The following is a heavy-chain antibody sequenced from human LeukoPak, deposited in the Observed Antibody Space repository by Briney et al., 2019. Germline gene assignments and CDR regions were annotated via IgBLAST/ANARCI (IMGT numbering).Heavy chain of an antibody. CDR1: GYTFTSYY. CDR2: INPNTGDT. D-gene: IGHD4-17*01. Sequence: ASVKVSCKASGYTFTSYYMHWVRQAPGQGLEWMGWINPNTGDTNYAQKFQGRVTMTRDTSISTAYMELSRLRSDDTAVYFCARDDYGDYVRRAFDIWGQGTMVTVSS. CDR3: ARDDYGDYVRRAFDI. J-gene: IGHJ3*02. V-gene: IGHV1-2*02.